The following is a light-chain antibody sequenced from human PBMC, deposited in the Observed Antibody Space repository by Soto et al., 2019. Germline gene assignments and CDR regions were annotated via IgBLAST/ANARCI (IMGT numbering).Light chain of an antibody. J-gene: IGKJ1*01. CDR2: GAS. V-gene: IGKV1D-12*01. Sequence: DIPLTQSPSSVSASVGDRVTITCRASQDISHYLAWYQQKPGKAPKLLIYGASSLQSGVPSRFSGSVAGTDFTLTISSQQPEDFATFYCHQAYTFPRTFGQGAKVEIQ. CDR1: QDISHY. CDR3: HQAYTFPRT.